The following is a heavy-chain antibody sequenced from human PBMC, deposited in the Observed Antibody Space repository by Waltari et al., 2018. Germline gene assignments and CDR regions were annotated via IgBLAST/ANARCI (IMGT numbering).Heavy chain of an antibody. D-gene: IGHD6-13*01. V-gene: IGHV1-69-2*01. Sequence: EVQLVQSGAEGKKPGATVKISCKVSGYPFTAYSIHWVQQAPGKGLEWMGLVDPEDGETIYAEKFQGRGTITADTSTDTAYMELSSLRSEDTAVYYCATDRPCRGSSCSSIFDYWGQGTLVTVSS. CDR1: GYPFTAYS. CDR2: VDPEDGET. CDR3: ATDRPCRGSSCSSIFDY. J-gene: IGHJ4*02.